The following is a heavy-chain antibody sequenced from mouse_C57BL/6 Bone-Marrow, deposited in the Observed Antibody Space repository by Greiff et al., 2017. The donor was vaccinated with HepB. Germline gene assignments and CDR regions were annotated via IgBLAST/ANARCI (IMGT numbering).Heavy chain of an antibody. V-gene: IGHV2-4*01. Sequence: QVQLQQSGPGLVQPSQSLSITCTVSGFSLTSYGVHWVRQPPGKGLEWLGVIWSGGSTDYNAAFISRLSISKDNSKSQVFFKMNSLQADDTAIYYCAKREAAQAYYAMDYWGQGTSVTVSS. J-gene: IGHJ4*01. CDR3: AKREAAQAYYAMDY. CDR2: IWSGGST. D-gene: IGHD3-2*02. CDR1: GFSLTSYG.